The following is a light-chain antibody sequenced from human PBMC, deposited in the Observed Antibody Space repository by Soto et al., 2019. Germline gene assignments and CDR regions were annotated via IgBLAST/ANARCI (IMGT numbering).Light chain of an antibody. CDR2: SDN. V-gene: IGLV1-47*02. CDR1: SANIGNNY. CDR3: VSWDDSLSGLV. J-gene: IGLJ1*01. Sequence: QSVLTQSPSASGTPGQRVTISCSGRSANIGNNYVCWYQQLPGTAPKLLIYSDNQRPSGVPDRFSGSKSGSSASLAISGLRPDYEADYFCVSWDDSLSGLVFGTGTKVTVL.